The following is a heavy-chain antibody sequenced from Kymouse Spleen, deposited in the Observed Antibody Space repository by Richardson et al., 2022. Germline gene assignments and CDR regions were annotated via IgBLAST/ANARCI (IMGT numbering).Heavy chain of an antibody. CDR1: GFTFSDHY. J-gene: IGHJ6*02. D-gene: IGHD3-10*01. CDR3: ARGKYYYGSGSYSFYYYYGMDV. Sequence: EVQLVESGGGLVQPGGSLRLSCAASGFTFSDHYMDWVRQAPGKGLEWVGRTRNKANSYTTEYAASVKGRFTISRDDSKNSLYLQMNSLKTEDTAVYYCARGKYYYGSGSYSFYYYYGMDVWGQGTTVTVSS. CDR2: TRNKANSYTT. V-gene: IGHV3-72*01.